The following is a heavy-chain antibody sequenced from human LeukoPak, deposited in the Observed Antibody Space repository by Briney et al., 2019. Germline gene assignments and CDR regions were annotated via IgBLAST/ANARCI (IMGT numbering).Heavy chain of an antibody. Sequence: ASVKVSCKASGYTFTSYGISWVRQAPGQGLEWMGWISAYNGNTNYAQKLQGRVTMTTDTSTSTACMELRSLRSDDTAVYYCARLARINDRSPMDTAMVSVPDYWGQGTLVTVSS. V-gene: IGHV1-18*01. CDR3: ARLARINDRSPMDTAMVSVPDY. CDR1: GYTFTSYG. D-gene: IGHD5-18*01. J-gene: IGHJ4*02. CDR2: ISAYNGNT.